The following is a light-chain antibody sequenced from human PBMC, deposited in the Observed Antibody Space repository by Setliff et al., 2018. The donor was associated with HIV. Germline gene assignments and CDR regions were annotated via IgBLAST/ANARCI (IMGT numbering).Light chain of an antibody. CDR1: NSAVGNYNQ. V-gene: IGLV2-23*02. Sequence: QSALARPASFSGSPGRSITISCTGSNSAVGNYNQVSWYQQYPGEAPRLIIFEVNKRPSWISDRFSASKSGTTASLTISTLQAEDEADYHCCSYAGGNTVIFGTGTKVTVL. CDR3: CSYAGGNTVI. CDR2: EVN. J-gene: IGLJ1*01.